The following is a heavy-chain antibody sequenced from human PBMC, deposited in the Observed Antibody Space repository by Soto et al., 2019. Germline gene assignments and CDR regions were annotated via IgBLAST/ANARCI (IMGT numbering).Heavy chain of an antibody. CDR2: ISAYNGHT. V-gene: IGHV1-18*01. Sequence: QVQLVQSGAEVKKPGASVKVSCKASGYTFTSYGISWVRQAPGQGLEWMGWISAYNGHTNCAQKLQGRVTMTTDTSTSTADMDLRTLRPDDSVVYCLAIDLVDTATDYYYGMTVWAQATTVTASS. CDR1: GYTFTSYG. D-gene: IGHD5-18*01. CDR3: AIDLVDTATDYYYGMTV. J-gene: IGHJ6*02.